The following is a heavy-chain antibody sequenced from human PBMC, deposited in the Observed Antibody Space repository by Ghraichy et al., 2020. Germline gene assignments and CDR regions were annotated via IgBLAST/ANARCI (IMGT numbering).Heavy chain of an antibody. V-gene: IGHV5-51*01. J-gene: IGHJ6*03. CDR2: IYPGDSDT. CDR3: ARVGGYSGYDQTNYYYYYMDV. CDR1: GYSFTSYW. Sequence: GSLNISCKGSGYSFTSYWIGWVRQMPGKGLEWMGIIYPGDSDTRYSPSFQGQVTISADKSISTAYLQWSSLKASDTAMYYCARVGGYSGYDQTNYYYYYMDVWGKGTTVTVSS. D-gene: IGHD5-12*01.